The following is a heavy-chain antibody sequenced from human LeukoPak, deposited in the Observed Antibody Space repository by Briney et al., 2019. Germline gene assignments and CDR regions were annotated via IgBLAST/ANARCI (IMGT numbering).Heavy chain of an antibody. Sequence: PGGSLSLSCAASGLTLSNYYMSWLRQAPGKGLEWVSYISNIGSTTHHADSVKGRFTISRDNAKNSLYLQMNSLRAEDTAVYYCASDISNKGFDYWGQGTLVTVSS. J-gene: IGHJ4*02. CDR2: ISNIGSTT. CDR3: ASDISNKGFDY. V-gene: IGHV3-11*04. D-gene: IGHD3-3*02. CDR1: GLTLSNYY.